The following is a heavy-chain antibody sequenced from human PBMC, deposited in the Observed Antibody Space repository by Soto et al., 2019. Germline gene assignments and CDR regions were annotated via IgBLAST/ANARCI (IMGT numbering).Heavy chain of an antibody. CDR3: ARGEDSSSWYYDYYYGMDV. J-gene: IGHJ6*02. CDR1: GFTFSSYS. CDR2: ISSSSSTI. V-gene: IGHV3-48*02. Sequence: LRLSCAASGFTFSSYSMNWVRQAPGKGLEWVSYISSSSSTIYYADSVKGRFTISRDNAKNSLYLQMNSLRDEDTAVYYCARGEDSSSWYYDYYYGMDVWGQGTTVTVSS. D-gene: IGHD6-13*01.